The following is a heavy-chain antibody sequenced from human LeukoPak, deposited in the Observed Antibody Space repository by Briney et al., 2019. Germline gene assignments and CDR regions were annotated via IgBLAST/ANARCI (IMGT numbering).Heavy chain of an antibody. CDR1: GGSFSGYY. CDR2: INHSGST. Sequence: SETLSLTCAVYGGSFSGYYWSWIRQPPGKGLEWIGEINHSGSTNYNPSLKSRVTISVDTSKNQFSLKLSSVTAADTAVYYCARLGGYYGSGTPNWFDPWGQGTLVTVSS. J-gene: IGHJ5*02. CDR3: ARLGGYYGSGTPNWFDP. V-gene: IGHV4-34*01. D-gene: IGHD3-10*01.